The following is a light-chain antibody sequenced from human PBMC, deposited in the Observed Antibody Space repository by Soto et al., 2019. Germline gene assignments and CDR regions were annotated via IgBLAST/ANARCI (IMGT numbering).Light chain of an antibody. CDR3: QHYGSSPPVYT. J-gene: IGKJ2*01. CDR2: CAS. Sequence: EIVLTQSPGTLSLSPGEIATLSCRASQSVYTNYLAWYQQKPGQAPMLLIYCASRSATGVTDRFSGSGSETDFTLTISRLEPEDFAVYYCQHYGSSPPVYTFGQGTQLEIK. CDR1: QSVYTNY. V-gene: IGKV3-20*01.